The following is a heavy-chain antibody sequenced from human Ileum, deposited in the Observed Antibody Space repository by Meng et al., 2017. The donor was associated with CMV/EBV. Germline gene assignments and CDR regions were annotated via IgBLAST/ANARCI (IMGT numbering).Heavy chain of an antibody. J-gene: IGHJ4*02. CDR2: NTHSGRA. Sequence: QAQLQESGPGLVKPSETLSLTCTVFGGSFTDYYWTWFRQSPGKGLEWIGENTHSGRAYYSSSLTGRATISVDMSKYQFSLKLPSVTAADTAIYYCARGLASGWPDYWGQGTLVTVSS. D-gene: IGHD3/OR15-3a*01. CDR3: ARGLASGWPDY. V-gene: IGHV4-34*10. CDR1: GGSFTDYY.